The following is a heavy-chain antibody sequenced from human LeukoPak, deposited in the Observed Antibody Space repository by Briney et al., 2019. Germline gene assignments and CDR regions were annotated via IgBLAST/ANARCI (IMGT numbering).Heavy chain of an antibody. D-gene: IGHD4-23*01. CDR3: ARQGGNSYYYYGMDV. V-gene: IGHV4-39*01. CDR1: GGSISSSSYY. J-gene: IGHJ6*02. CDR2: IYYSGST. Sequence: SETLSLTCTVSGGSISSSSYYWGWIRQPPGKGLECIGSIYYSGSTYYNPSLKSRVTISVDTSKNQFSLKLSSVTAADTAVYYCARQGGNSYYYYGMDVWGQGTTVTVSS.